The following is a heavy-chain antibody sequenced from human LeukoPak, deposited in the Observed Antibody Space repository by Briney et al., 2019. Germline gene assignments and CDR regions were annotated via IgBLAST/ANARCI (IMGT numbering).Heavy chain of an antibody. J-gene: IGHJ3*02. CDR2: ISWNSGSI. Sequence: PGRSLRLSCAASGFTFGDYAMHWVRQAPGKGLEWVSGISWNSGSIGYADSVKGRFAISRDNAKNSLYLQMNSLRAEDTALYYCAKDSGYDFWSDSLNAFDIWGHGTMVTVSS. CDR1: GFTFGDYA. D-gene: IGHD3-3*01. CDR3: AKDSGYDFWSDSLNAFDI. V-gene: IGHV3-9*01.